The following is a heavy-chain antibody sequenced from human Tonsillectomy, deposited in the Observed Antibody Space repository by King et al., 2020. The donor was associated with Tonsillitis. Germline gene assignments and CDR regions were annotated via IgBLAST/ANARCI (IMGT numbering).Heavy chain of an antibody. CDR1: GGSISSSSYY. J-gene: IGHJ3*02. V-gene: IGHV4-39*01. CDR3: GRGIVGAPYDAFDI. CDR2: IYYSGST. Sequence: QLQESGPGLVKPSETLSLTCTVSGGSISSSSYYWGWIRQPPGKGLEWIGSIYYSGSTYYNPSLNSRATISVDTSKNQFPLKLSSVTAADTAVYYCGRGIVGAPYDAFDIWGQGTMVTVSS. D-gene: IGHD1-26*01.